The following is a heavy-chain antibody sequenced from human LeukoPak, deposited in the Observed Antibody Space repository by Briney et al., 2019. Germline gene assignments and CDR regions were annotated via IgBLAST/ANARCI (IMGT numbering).Heavy chain of an antibody. J-gene: IGHJ4*02. Sequence: SETLSLTCTVSGGSISSGGYYWSWIRQHPGKGLEWIGYIYYSGSTYYNPSLKSRVTISVDTSKNQFSLKLSSVTAADTAVYYCARGRGSYYNGADYWGQGTLVTVSS. D-gene: IGHD3-10*01. CDR2: IYYSGST. V-gene: IGHV4-31*03. CDR1: GGSISSGGYY. CDR3: ARGRGSYYNGADY.